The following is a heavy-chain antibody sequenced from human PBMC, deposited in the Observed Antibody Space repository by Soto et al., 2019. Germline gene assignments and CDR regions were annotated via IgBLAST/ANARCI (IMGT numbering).Heavy chain of an antibody. CDR3: ARDRDGYNPDFDY. D-gene: IGHD5-12*01. CDR2: IIPIFGTA. J-gene: IGHJ4*02. CDR1: GGTFSSYA. V-gene: IGHV1-69*13. Sequence: SVKVSCKASGGTFSSYAISWVRQAPGQGLEGMGGIIPIFGTANYAQKFQGRVTITADESTSTAYMELSSLRSEDTAVYYCARDRDGYNPDFDYWGQGTLVTVSS.